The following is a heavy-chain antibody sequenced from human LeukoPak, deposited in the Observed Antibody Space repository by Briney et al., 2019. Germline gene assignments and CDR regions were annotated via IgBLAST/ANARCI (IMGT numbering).Heavy chain of an antibody. V-gene: IGHV3-30*18. Sequence: GGSLRLSCAASGFTFSSYGMHWVRQAPGKGLEWVAVISYDGSNKYYADSVKGRFTISRDNSKNTLYLQMNSLGAEDTAVYYCAKDSRYDGFSWGQGTLVTVSS. D-gene: IGHD3-10*01. CDR1: GFTFSSYG. J-gene: IGHJ4*02. CDR2: ISYDGSNK. CDR3: AKDSRYDGFS.